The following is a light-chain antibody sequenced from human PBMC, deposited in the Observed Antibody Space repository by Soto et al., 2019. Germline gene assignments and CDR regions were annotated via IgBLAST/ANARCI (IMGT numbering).Light chain of an antibody. CDR3: SSYLGSYSWV. Sequence: QSALTQPASVSGSFGQSSTISCTGTSSDVGTYYVVSWYQHHPGKAPKIIIYEGRKRPSGVSSRFSGSKSVNTASLTVSGLQAEDEADYYGSSYLGSYSWVLGGGTNLTV. CDR2: EGR. CDR1: SSDVGTYYV. V-gene: IGLV2-23*01. J-gene: IGLJ3*02.